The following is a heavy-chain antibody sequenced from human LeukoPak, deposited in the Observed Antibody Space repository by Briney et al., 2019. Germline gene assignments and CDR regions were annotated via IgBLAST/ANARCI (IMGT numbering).Heavy chain of an antibody. J-gene: IGHJ4*02. CDR3: ARDLDYGGNSEVGY. CDR2: ISYDGSNK. CDR1: GFTFSSYA. Sequence: PGRSPRLSCAASGFTFSSYAMHWVRQAPGKGLEWVAVISYDGSNKYYADSVKGRFTISRDNSKNTLYLQMNSLRAEDTAVYYCARDLDYGGNSEVGYWGQGTLVTVSS. V-gene: IGHV3-30-3*01. D-gene: IGHD4-23*01.